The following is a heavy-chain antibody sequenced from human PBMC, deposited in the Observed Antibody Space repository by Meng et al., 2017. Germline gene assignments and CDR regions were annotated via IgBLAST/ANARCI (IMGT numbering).Heavy chain of an antibody. CDR1: GGSISSSSYY. D-gene: IGHD3-10*01. V-gene: IGHV4-39*07. CDR2: IYYSGST. Sequence: GSLRLSCTVSGGSISSSSYYWGWIRQPPGKGLEWIGSIYYSGSTYYNPSLKSRVTISVDTSKNQFSLKLSSVTAADTAVYYCARTRGGEVEFGYFDYWGQGTLVTVSS. J-gene: IGHJ4*02. CDR3: ARTRGGEVEFGYFDY.